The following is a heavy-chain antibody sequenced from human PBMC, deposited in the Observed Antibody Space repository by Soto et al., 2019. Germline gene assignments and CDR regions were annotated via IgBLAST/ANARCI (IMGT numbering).Heavy chain of an antibody. Sequence: PGGSLRLSCVASGFTFTTYAMSWVRQSPGKGLEWGSSISVSGGSTYYADSVKGRFTISKDNSKDTLYLQMNSLRAEDTAVYYCAKSPRRYCGGGICYVAFAYWGQGTLVTLSS. D-gene: IGHD2-15*01. J-gene: IGHJ4*02. V-gene: IGHV3-23*01. CDR1: GFTFTTYA. CDR2: ISVSGGST. CDR3: AKSPRRYCGGGICYVAFAY.